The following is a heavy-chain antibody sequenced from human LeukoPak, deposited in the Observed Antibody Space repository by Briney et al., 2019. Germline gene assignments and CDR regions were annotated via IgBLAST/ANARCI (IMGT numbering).Heavy chain of an antibody. Sequence: GGSLRLSCAASGFTFSSYSMNWVRQAPGKGLEWVSYISSSSSTIYYADSVKGRFTISRDNAKNSLYLQMNSLRAEDTAVYYCARAEGYGCSDYWGQGTLVTVSS. CDR3: ARAEGYGCSDY. V-gene: IGHV3-48*01. CDR2: ISSSSSTI. CDR1: GFTFSSYS. D-gene: IGHD3-16*01. J-gene: IGHJ4*02.